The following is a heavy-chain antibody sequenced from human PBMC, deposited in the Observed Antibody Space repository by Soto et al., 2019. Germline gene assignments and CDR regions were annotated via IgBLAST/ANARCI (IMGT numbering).Heavy chain of an antibody. D-gene: IGHD6-6*01. CDR1: GFTFGSYA. V-gene: IGHV3-64D*08. CDR2: ISGNKAYT. Sequence: PGGSLRLSCAASGFTFGSYAMHWVRQAPGKGLEFVSAISGNKAYTYYADSVKGRFTISRDNSKNTLYLQMSSLRAEDTAVYYCVKGGVYSSSGADYWGQGTLVTVSS. CDR3: VKGGVYSSSGADY. J-gene: IGHJ4*02.